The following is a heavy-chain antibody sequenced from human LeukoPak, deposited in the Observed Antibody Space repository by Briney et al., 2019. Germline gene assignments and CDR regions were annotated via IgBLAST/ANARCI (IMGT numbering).Heavy chain of an antibody. CDR1: GFTVNSNY. CDR2: LYNTGNT. CDR3: ARLTPAAGRLYFVD. D-gene: IGHD6-13*01. V-gene: IGHV3-53*01. J-gene: IGHJ4*02. Sequence: GGSLRLSCAASGFTVNSNYLSWVRQAPGKGLKWVSTLYNTGNTYYANSVKGRFSISRDNSKNTLFLQMNSLRAEDTAVYYCARLTPAAGRLYFVDWGPGTLVTVSS.